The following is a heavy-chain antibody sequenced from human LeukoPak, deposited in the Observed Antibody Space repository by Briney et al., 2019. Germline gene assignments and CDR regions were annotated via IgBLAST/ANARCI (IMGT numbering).Heavy chain of an antibody. V-gene: IGHV3-30*02. CDR2: IRYDGSNK. D-gene: IGHD2-2*01. Sequence: PGGSLRLSCAASGFTSSSYGMHWVRQAPGKGLEWVAFIRYDGSNKYYADSVKGRFTISRDNSKTTLYLQMNSLRAEDTAVYYCAKDPSPLPVAKKGYYFDYWGQGTLVTVSS. CDR3: AKDPSPLPVAKKGYYFDY. CDR1: GFTSSSYG. J-gene: IGHJ4*02.